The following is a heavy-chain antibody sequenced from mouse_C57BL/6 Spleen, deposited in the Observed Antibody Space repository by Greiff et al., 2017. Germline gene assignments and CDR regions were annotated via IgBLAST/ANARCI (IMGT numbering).Heavy chain of an antibody. CDR2: ISDGGSYT. Sequence: EVKLVESGGGLVKPGGYLKLSCAASGFTFSSYAMSWVRQTPEKRLEWVATISDGGSYTYYPDNVKGRFTISRDNAKNNLYLQMSHLKSEDTAMYYCARGGSNLYYFDYWGQGTTLTVSS. J-gene: IGHJ2*01. CDR3: ARGGSNLYYFDY. CDR1: GFTFSSYA. D-gene: IGHD2-5*01. V-gene: IGHV5-4*03.